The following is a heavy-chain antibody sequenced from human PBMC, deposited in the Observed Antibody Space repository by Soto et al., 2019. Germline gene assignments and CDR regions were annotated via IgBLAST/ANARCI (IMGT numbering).Heavy chain of an antibody. CDR1: GGTFSSYA. V-gene: IGHV1-69*06. D-gene: IGHD6-19*01. Sequence: QVQLVQSGAEVKKPGSSVKVSCKASGGTFSSYAISWVRQAPGQGLEWMGGIIPIFGTANYAQKFQGRVTITADKSTSTAYMELSSLRSEDTAXXXXXXEDSSGWHHYYYXXXXWGQ. J-gene: IGHJ6*02. CDR3: XXEDSSGWHHYYYXXXX. CDR2: IIPIFGTA.